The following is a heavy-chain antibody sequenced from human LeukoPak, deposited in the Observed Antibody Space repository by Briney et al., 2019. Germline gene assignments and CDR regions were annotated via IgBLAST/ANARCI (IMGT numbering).Heavy chain of an antibody. Sequence: SETLSLTCTVSGGSISSYYWSWIRQPPGKGLEWIGYIYYSGSTNYNPSLKSRVTLSVDTSKNQFSLKLSSVTAADTAVYYCARGTNDFWSGYHSPNWFDPWGQGTLVTVSS. V-gene: IGHV4-59*01. CDR2: IYYSGST. CDR3: ARGTNDFWSGYHSPNWFDP. J-gene: IGHJ5*02. D-gene: IGHD3-3*01. CDR1: GGSISSYY.